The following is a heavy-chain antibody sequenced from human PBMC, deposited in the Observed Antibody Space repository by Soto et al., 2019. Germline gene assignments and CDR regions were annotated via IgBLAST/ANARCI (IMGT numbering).Heavy chain of an antibody. D-gene: IGHD5-18*01. CDR1: SYPGAAGQY. Sequence: PSETLSLTCDVSSYPGAAGQYWGWIRQPPGKGLEWLGCFHESGPTYYRPSLRSRVTISIDRSNDQFSLNLKSVTAADTAVYYCARERGGYGLFDSWGQGTLVTVSS. CDR3: ARERGGYGLFDS. V-gene: IGHV4-38-2*02. CDR2: FHESGPT. J-gene: IGHJ4*02.